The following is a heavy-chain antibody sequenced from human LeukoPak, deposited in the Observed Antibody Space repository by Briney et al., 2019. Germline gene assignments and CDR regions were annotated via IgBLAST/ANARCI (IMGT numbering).Heavy chain of an antibody. CDR2: IYYSGST. CDR1: GGSISSSSYY. J-gene: IGHJ4*02. V-gene: IGHV4-39*01. D-gene: IGHD3-16*02. Sequence: ETSETLSLTCTVSGGSISSSSYYWGWIRQPPGKGLEWIGSIYYSGSTYYNPSPKSRVTISVDTSKNQFSLKLSSVTAADTAVYYRARQRYDYVWGSYRLSDYWGQGTLVTVSS. CDR3: ARQRYDYVWGSYRLSDY.